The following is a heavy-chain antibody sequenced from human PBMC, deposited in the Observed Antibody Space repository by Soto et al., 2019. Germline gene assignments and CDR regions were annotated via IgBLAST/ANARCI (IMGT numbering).Heavy chain of an antibody. CDR3: ASTYSTSWYWFDP. V-gene: IGHV2-26*04. CDR2: IFSNDEK. CDR1: VFSLSNAGLG. D-gene: IGHD6-13*01. Sequence: QVTVKESGPVLVKPTETLTLTCTVPVFSLSNAGLGVSWIRQPPGKALEWLAHIFSNDEKSYSTSLKSRLTISKDTSKSQVVITMTNMDPVDTATDYCASTYSTSWYWFDPWGQGTLVTVSS. J-gene: IGHJ5*02.